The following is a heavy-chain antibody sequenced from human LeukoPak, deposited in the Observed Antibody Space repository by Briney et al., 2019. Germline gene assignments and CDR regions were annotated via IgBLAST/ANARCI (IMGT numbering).Heavy chain of an antibody. CDR2: ISDSGPTM. CDR1: GFTFRNYE. V-gene: IGHV3-48*03. CDR3: SGYSSSWAVLHAFDI. Sequence: GGSLRLSCAASGFTFRNYEVNWVRQAPGKGLEWISSISDSGPTMYYTESVKGRFTISRDNAKNSLYLQMNSLRAEDTAVYYCSGYSSSWAVLHAFDIWGQGTMVTVSS. D-gene: IGHD6-13*01. J-gene: IGHJ3*02.